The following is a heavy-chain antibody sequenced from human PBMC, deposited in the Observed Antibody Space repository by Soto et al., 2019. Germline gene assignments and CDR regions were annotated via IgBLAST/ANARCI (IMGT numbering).Heavy chain of an antibody. CDR1: GYTFSNYP. D-gene: IGHD3-16*01. Sequence: ASVKVSCKAFGYTFSNYPIHWVRQAPGQRLEWLGWINPDKGNTKYSQTFQGRVTITRDTSARTAYVELSSLISEDTAVYYCARDSGIVALYALDVWGQGTTVTAP. CDR2: INPDKGNT. J-gene: IGHJ6*02. CDR3: ARDSGIVALYALDV. V-gene: IGHV1-3*01.